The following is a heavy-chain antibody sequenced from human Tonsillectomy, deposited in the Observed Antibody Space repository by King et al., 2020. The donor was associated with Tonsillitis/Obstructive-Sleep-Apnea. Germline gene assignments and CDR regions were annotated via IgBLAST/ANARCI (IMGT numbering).Heavy chain of an antibody. J-gene: IGHJ4*02. CDR3: ARDGNCYDARSYYFVY. D-gene: IGHD2-21*01. CDR2: IKQDGSEK. Sequence: QLVQSGGGLVQPGGSLRLSCAASGCTFSSYWMSWVRQAPGKGLEWVANIKQDGSEKYYVDSVKGRFTISRDNAKNSLYLQMNSLRAEDTAVYYCARDGNCYDARSYYFVYGGQGTLVTVSS. CDR1: GCTFSSYW. V-gene: IGHV3-7*01.